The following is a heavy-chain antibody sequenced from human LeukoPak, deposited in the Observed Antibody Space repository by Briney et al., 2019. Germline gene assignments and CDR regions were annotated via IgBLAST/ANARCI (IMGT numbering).Heavy chain of an antibody. CDR2: ISAYNGNT. CDR1: GYTFTSYG. V-gene: IGHV1-18*01. Sequence: ASVKVSCKASGYTFTSYGISWVRQAPGQGLEWMGWISAYNGNTNYAQKLQGRVTMTTDTSTSTAYMELSSLRSEDTAVYYCARAPFRGYSYGYWFDPWGQGTLVTVSS. J-gene: IGHJ5*02. CDR3: ARAPFRGYSYGYWFDP. D-gene: IGHD5-18*01.